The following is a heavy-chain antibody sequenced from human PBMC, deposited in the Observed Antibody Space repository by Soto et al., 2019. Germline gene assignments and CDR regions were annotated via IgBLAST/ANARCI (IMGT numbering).Heavy chain of an antibody. CDR2: IWYDGSNK. CDR1: GFSFNSYG. J-gene: IGHJ4*02. Sequence: QVQLVESGGGVVQPGRSLRLSCVASGFSFNSYGMHWVRQAPGKGLEWVAVIWYDGSNKYYADSVKGRFTISRDNSKNTLYLQMNSLRAEDTAVYXCARXXXGGXXAFDYWGQGTLVTVSS. V-gene: IGHV3-33*01. D-gene: IGHD3-16*01. CDR3: ARXXXGGXXAFDY.